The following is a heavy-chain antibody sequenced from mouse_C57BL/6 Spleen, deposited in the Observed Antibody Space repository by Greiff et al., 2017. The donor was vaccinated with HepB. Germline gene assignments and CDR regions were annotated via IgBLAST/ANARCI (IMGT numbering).Heavy chain of an antibody. V-gene: IGHV1-82*01. J-gene: IGHJ2*01. CDR1: GYAFSSSW. CDR2: IYPGDGDT. CDR3: ARSLRYPDY. D-gene: IGHD1-1*01. Sequence: VQLQQSGPELVKPGASVKISCKASGYAFSSSWMNWVKQRPGKGLEWIGRIYPGDGDTNYNGKFKGKATLTADKSSSTAYMQLSSLTSEDSAVYFCARSLRYPDYWGQGTTLTVSS.